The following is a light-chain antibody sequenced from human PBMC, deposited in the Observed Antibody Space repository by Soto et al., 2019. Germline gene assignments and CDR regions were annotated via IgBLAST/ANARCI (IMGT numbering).Light chain of an antibody. J-gene: IGLJ3*02. CDR3: LLYREAAQPWV. CDR1: IGAVTSSNY. Sequence: QTVVTQEPSLTVSPGETVTLTCASSIGAVTSSNYPNWSQQKPGQAPRTLIYRTSNRQSWTPARFSGSLLGGKAALTLSGVQPEDEAEYFCLLYREAAQPWVFGGGTKVTVL. CDR2: RTS. V-gene: IGLV7-43*01.